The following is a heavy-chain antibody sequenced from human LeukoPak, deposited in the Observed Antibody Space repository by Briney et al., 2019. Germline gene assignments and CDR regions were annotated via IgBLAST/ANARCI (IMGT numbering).Heavy chain of an antibody. CDR2: MNPNSGNT. CDR3: ARVRWPSNAFDI. Sequence: GASVKVSCKASGYTFTSYDIDWVRQATGQGLEWMGWMNPNSGNTAYAQKFQGRVTITRNTSISTAYMELSSLRSEDTAVYYCARVRWPSNAFDIWGQGTMVTVSS. J-gene: IGHJ3*02. CDR1: GYTFTSYD. D-gene: IGHD4-23*01. V-gene: IGHV1-8*03.